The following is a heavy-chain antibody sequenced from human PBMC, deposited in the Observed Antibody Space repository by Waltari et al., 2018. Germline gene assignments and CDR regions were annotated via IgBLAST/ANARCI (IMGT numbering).Heavy chain of an antibody. J-gene: IGHJ4*02. V-gene: IGHV4-39*07. CDR1: GGSISSSSYY. Sequence: QLQLQESGPGLVKPSETLSLTCTVSGGSISSSSYYWGWIRQPPGKGLEWIGSIYYSGTTFYNPSLKSRLTISVDTSKNQFSLKLSSVTAADTAVYYCARSFSARPPFDYWGQGTLVTVSS. CDR2: IYYSGTT. D-gene: IGHD6-19*01. CDR3: ARSFSARPPFDY.